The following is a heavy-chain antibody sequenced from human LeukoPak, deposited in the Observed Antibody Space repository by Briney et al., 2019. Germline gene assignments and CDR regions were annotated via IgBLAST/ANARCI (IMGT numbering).Heavy chain of an antibody. CDR2: ISYDGSIK. CDR3: ARLNDFWSGYQIDY. J-gene: IGHJ4*02. Sequence: GGSLRLSCTASGFTFSTYGMHWVRQAPGKGLEWVAVISYDGSIKYYADSVKGRFTISRDTSKSTLFLQMNSLRPEDTAVYHCARLNDFWSGYQIDYWGQGTLVTVSS. V-gene: IGHV3-30*03. D-gene: IGHD3-3*01. CDR1: GFTFSTYG.